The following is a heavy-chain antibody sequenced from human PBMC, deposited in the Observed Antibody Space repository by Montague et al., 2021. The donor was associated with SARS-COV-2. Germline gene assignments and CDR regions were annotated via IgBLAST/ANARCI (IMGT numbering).Heavy chain of an antibody. V-gene: IGHV6-1*01. D-gene: IGHD3-9*01. CDR3: ASSGITLTGLDAFDI. CDR1: GDSVSRKSVA. J-gene: IGHJ3*02. CDR2: TYYRSKWDS. Sequence: CAISGDSVSRKSVAWNWIRQSPSRGLEWLGRTYYRSKWDSDYAESVKRRLVITPDTSKNQVPLQLNSVIPEDTAVYFCASSGITLTGLDAFDIWGQGTMVTVSS.